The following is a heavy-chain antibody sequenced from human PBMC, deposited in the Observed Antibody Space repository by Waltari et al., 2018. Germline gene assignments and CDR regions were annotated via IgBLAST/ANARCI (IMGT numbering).Heavy chain of an antibody. J-gene: IGHJ3*02. V-gene: IGHV3-53*01. CDR2: TYSGGST. D-gene: IGHD3-22*01. Sequence: EVTLVEPGGGLIQPGRSLRLSCVASGFPVSSNHISWVRQAPGKGLEWVSITYSGGSTDYADSVKGRFTISRDNSKNTVYLQMNSLRAEDTAVYYCARETYYDRSAYFRLGAFDIWGLGTMVTVSS. CDR1: GFPVSSNH. CDR3: ARETYYDRSAYFRLGAFDI.